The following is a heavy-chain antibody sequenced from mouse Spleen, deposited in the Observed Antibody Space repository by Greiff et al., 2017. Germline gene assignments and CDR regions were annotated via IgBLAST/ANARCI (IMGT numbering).Heavy chain of an antibody. J-gene: IGHJ4*01. CDR3: TRCYYGNYDAMDY. D-gene: IGHD2-1*01. V-gene: IGHV1-81*01. CDR1: GYTFTDYV. CDR2: IYPGSGNT. Sequence: VQLQQSGPELVKPGASVKMSCKASGYTFTDYVVGWVKQRNGQGLEWIGEIYPGSGNTYFNESFKDKATLTADKSSSTAYMELRSLTSEDSAVYYCTRCYYGNYDAMDYWGQGTSVTVSS.